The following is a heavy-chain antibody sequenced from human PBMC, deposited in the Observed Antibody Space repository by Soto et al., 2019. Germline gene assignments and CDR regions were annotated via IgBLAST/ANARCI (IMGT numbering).Heavy chain of an antibody. Sequence: ASVKVSCKVSGYTLTELSMHWVRQAPGKGLEWMGGFDPGDGETIYAQKFQGRVTMTEDTSTDTAYMELSSLRSEDTAVYYCATLPHSGYDPNDYWGQGTLVTVSS. J-gene: IGHJ4*02. CDR3: ATLPHSGYDPNDY. D-gene: IGHD5-12*01. CDR1: GYTLTELS. CDR2: FDPGDGET. V-gene: IGHV1-24*01.